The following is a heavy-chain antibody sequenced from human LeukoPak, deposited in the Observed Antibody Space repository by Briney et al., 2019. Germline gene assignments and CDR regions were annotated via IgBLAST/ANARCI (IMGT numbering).Heavy chain of an antibody. J-gene: IGHJ5*02. V-gene: IGHV3-30*02. CDR1: GFTFSSYG. D-gene: IGHD3-3*02. CDR2: IRYDGSNK. CDR3: AKLSTTWFDP. Sequence: PGGSLRLSCAASGFTFSSYGMHWVRQAPGKGLEWVAFIRYDGSNKYYTDSVKGRFTISRDNSKNTLYLQMNSLRAEDTAVYSCAKLSTTWFDPWGQGTLVTVSS.